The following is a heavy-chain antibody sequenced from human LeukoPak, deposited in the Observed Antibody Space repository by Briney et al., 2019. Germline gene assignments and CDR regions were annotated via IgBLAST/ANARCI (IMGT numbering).Heavy chain of an antibody. CDR3: AKGLPYCSGGSCYSGFDY. V-gene: IGHV3-23*01. Sequence: GGSLRLSCAASGFTFSGCTMSWVRQAPGKGLEWVSAISVSGGNTYSADSVKGWFSISRDNSKNTLYLQMNSLRAEDTAVYYCAKGLPYCSGGSCYSGFDYWGQGTLVTVSS. CDR2: ISVSGGNT. J-gene: IGHJ4*02. D-gene: IGHD2-15*01. CDR1: GFTFSGCT.